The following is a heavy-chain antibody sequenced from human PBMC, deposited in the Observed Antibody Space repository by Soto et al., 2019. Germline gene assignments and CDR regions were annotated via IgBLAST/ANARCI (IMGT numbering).Heavy chain of an antibody. CDR3: ASSYGSGYRAFDY. D-gene: IGHD3-10*01. Sequence: QVQLVQSGAEVKKPGSSVRVSCKASGDTFTFYSINWVRQAPGLGLEWMGRINPILSMSNYAQRFQGRVTMTADKSTSTAYRELSSLRSDDTAMYYCASSYGSGYRAFDYWGQGALVTVSS. V-gene: IGHV1-69*02. CDR1: GDTFTFYS. CDR2: INPILSMS. J-gene: IGHJ4*02.